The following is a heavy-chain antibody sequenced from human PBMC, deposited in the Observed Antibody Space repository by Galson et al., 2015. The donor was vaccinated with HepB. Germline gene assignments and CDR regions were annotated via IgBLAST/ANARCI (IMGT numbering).Heavy chain of an antibody. Sequence: SLRLSCEASGFTIRDSTMHWVRPPSGKGLEWVGHIRSKANNYATAYSASVKDRFTFSRDDSKNTDYLQMNSLKTEDTAVYYCKRRRYDGRGYLFDYWGQGTLVTVSS. CDR2: IRSKANNYAT. J-gene: IGHJ4*02. CDR1: GFTIRDST. V-gene: IGHV3-73*01. D-gene: IGHD3-22*01. CDR3: KRRRYDGRGYLFDY.